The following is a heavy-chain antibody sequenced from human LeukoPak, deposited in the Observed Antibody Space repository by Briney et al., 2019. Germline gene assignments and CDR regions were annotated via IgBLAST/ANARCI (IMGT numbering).Heavy chain of an antibody. CDR2: MNPNSGNT. CDR3: ARRMAGIYYYYYGMDV. J-gene: IGHJ6*02. D-gene: IGHD1-14*01. CDR1: GYTFTSCD. Sequence: GASVKVSCKASGYTFTSCDINWVRQATGQGLEWMGWMNPNSGNTGYAQKFQGRVTMTRNTSISTAYMELSSLRSEDTAVYYCARRMAGIYYYYYGMDVWGQGTTVTVSS. V-gene: IGHV1-8*01.